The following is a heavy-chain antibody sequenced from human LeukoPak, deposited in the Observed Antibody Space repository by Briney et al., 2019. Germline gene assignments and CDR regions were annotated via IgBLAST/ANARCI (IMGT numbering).Heavy chain of an antibody. J-gene: IGHJ4*02. Sequence: GGSLRLSCAASGFTFSSYGMHWVRQAPGKGLEWVAVISYDGSNKYYADSVKGRFTISRDNSKNSLYLQMNSLRAEDTAVYYCARETRPGIAAAGTIDYWGQGTLVTVSS. CDR2: ISYDGSNK. CDR1: GFTFSSYG. CDR3: ARETRPGIAAAGTIDY. D-gene: IGHD6-13*01. V-gene: IGHV3-30*03.